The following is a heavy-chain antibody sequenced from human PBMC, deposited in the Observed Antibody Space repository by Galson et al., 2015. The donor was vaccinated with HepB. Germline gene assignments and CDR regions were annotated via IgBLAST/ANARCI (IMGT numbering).Heavy chain of an antibody. V-gene: IGHV3-23*01. CDR2: ISGSGGST. D-gene: IGHD3-10*01. CDR1: GFTFSSYA. Sequence: SLRLSCAASGFTFSSYAMSWVRQAPGKGLEWVSAISGSGGSTYYADSVKGRFTISRDNSKNTLYLQMNSLRAEDTAVYYCARLGRWFGELMDVDYWGQGTLVTVSS. J-gene: IGHJ4*02. CDR3: ARLGRWFGELMDVDY.